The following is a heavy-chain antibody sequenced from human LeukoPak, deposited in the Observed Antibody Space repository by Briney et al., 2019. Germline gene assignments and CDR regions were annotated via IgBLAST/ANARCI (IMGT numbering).Heavy chain of an antibody. Sequence: GGSLRLSCAASGISLNSYAIHWVRQAPGKGLEWVTVISYDGSNKYYADSVRGRFTISRDNSKNTLYLQMNSLRAEDTAVYYCARGGDYAHDASDIWGQGTMVTVSS. V-gene: IGHV3-30*03. CDR3: ARGGDYAHDASDI. CDR2: ISYDGSNK. D-gene: IGHD4-17*01. J-gene: IGHJ3*02. CDR1: GISLNSYA.